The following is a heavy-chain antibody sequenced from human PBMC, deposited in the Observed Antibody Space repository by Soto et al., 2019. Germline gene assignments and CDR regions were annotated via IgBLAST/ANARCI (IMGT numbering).Heavy chain of an antibody. CDR1: GGSISSGDYY. J-gene: IGHJ2*01. CDR3: ARDPIDYGGKLGHWYFDL. Sequence: QVQLQESGPGLVKPSQTLSLTCTVSGGSISSGDYYWSWIRQPPGKGLEWIGYIYYSGSTYYNPSLKSRVTISVDTSKNQFSLKLSSVTAADTAVYYCARDPIDYGGKLGHWYFDLWGRGTLVTVSS. CDR2: IYYSGST. V-gene: IGHV4-30-4*01. D-gene: IGHD4-17*01.